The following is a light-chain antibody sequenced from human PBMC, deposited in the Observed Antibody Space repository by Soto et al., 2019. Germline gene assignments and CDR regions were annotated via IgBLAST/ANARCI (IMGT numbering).Light chain of an antibody. CDR1: QSLSNSN. V-gene: IGKV3-20*01. CDR3: QQNGSFPVT. J-gene: IGKJ3*01. CDR2: GAS. Sequence: EIGLTQSPGTLSLSPGERAILSCRASQSLSNSNLAWYQHKPGQAPTLLISGASTRATGVPDRFIGSGSGTDFTRTISRLEPEDFALYYCQQNGSFPVTFGPGTKVDIK.